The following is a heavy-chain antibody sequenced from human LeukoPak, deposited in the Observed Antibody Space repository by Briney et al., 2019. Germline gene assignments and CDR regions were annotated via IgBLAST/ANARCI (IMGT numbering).Heavy chain of an antibody. D-gene: IGHD4-23*01. V-gene: IGHV4-61*02. CDR2: IYTSGST. J-gene: IGHJ6*02. CDR3: ARDHDYGGNPDYGIDV. CDR1: GGSISSGSYY. Sequence: SQTLSLTCTVSGGSISSGSYYWSWIRQPAGKGLEWIGRIYTSGSTNYNPSLKSRVTISVDTSKNQFSLKLSSVTAADTAVYYCARDHDYGGNPDYGIDVWGQGTTVTVSS.